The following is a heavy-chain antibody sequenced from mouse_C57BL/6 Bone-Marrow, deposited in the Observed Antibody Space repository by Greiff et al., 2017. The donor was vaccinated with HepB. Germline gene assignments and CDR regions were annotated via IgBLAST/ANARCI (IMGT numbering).Heavy chain of an antibody. D-gene: IGHD2-3*01. CDR2: ISSGGSYT. J-gene: IGHJ2*01. CDR1: GFTFSSYG. Sequence: EVQGVESGGDLVKPGGSLKLSCAASGFTFSSYGMSWVRQTPDKRLEWVATISSGGSYTYYPASVKGRFTISRDNAKNTLYLQMSSLKSEDTAMYYCARRDGYYDYFDYWGQGTTLTVSS. V-gene: IGHV5-6*01. CDR3: ARRDGYYDYFDY.